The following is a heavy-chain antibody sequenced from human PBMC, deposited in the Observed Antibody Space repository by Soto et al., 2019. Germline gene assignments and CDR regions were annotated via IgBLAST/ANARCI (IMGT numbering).Heavy chain of an antibody. CDR1: GFTFSSYG. J-gene: IGHJ4*02. V-gene: IGHV3-30*18. D-gene: IGHD3-22*01. CDR3: AKDLRHYGDSSGYLDY. Sequence: QVQLVESGGGVVQPGRSLRLSCVASGFTFSSYGMHWVRQAPGKGLEGVAVISYEGSEKYYADSVKGRFTISRDNSKNRLYLQMNSLRADDTAVYYCAKDLRHYGDSSGYLDYWGQGTLVTVSS. CDR2: ISYEGSEK.